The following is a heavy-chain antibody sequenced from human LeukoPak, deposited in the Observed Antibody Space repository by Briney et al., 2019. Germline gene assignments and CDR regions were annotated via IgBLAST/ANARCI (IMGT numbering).Heavy chain of an antibody. J-gene: IGHJ4*02. CDR1: GGSISSSSYY. Sequence: SETLSLTCTVSGGSISSSSYYWGWIRPPPGKGLEWIGSIYYSGSTYYNPSLKSRVTISVDTSKTQFSLKLSSVTAADTAVYYCARGEVRYFDWLFTRNEPPTYYFDYWGQGTLVTVSS. V-gene: IGHV4-39*01. D-gene: IGHD3-9*01. CDR3: ARGEVRYFDWLFTRNEPPTYYFDY. CDR2: IYYSGST.